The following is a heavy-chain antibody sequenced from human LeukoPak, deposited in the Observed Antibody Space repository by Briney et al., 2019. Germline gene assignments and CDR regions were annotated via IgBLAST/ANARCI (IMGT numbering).Heavy chain of an antibody. CDR1: GGSFSAYY. CDR3: ARLRLGELSLRGYNWFDP. D-gene: IGHD3-16*02. CDR2: INHSGST. J-gene: IGHJ5*02. Sequence: SETLSLTCAVHGGSFSAYYWRWIRQPPGKGLEWIGEINHSGSTNYNPSLKSRVTISVDTSKNQFSLKLSSVTAADTAVYCCARLRLGELSLRGYNWFDPWGQGTLVTVSS. V-gene: IGHV4-34*01.